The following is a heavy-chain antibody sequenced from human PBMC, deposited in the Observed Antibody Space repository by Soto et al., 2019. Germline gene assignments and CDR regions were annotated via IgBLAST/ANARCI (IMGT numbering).Heavy chain of an antibody. D-gene: IGHD3-10*01. CDR1: GGTFSSYT. CDR2: IIPILGIA. V-gene: IGHV1-69*02. CDR3: VLVRGVIPFDY. Sequence: QVQLVQSGAEVKKPGSSVKVSCKASGGTFSSYTISWVRQAPGQGLEWMGRIIPILGIANYAQKFQGRVTITADKSTSTAYMELSSLRSEDTAVYCCVLVRGVIPFDYWGQGTLVTVSS. J-gene: IGHJ4*02.